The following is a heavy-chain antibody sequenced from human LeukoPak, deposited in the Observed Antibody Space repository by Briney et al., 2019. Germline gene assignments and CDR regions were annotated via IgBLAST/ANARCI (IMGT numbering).Heavy chain of an antibody. J-gene: IGHJ4*02. Sequence: GGSLRLSCVASGFTFNSYAMTWVRQAPGKGLEWVSAITSGGDTYYADSVKGRFTISRDNSKNTLYLQMSNLGAEDTAVYYCTKCAAGGGSCYGWYWGQGTLVTVSS. CDR2: ITSGGDT. CDR1: GFTFNSYA. V-gene: IGHV3-23*01. CDR3: TKCAAGGGSCYGWY. D-gene: IGHD2-15*01.